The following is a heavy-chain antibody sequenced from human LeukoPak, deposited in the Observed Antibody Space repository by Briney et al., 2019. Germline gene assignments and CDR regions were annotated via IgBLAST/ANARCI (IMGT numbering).Heavy chain of an antibody. V-gene: IGHV3-30*02. J-gene: IGHJ4*02. CDR3: ARPSFSSGSYFDH. CDR2: IRYDGSNK. D-gene: IGHD6-19*01. CDR1: GFTFSSYG. Sequence: AGGSLRLSCAASGFTFSSYGMHWVRQAPGKGLEWVAFIRYDGSNKYYADSVKGRFTISRDNSKNTLYLQMNSLSGEDTAVYFCARPSFSSGSYFDHWGQGTLVTVSS.